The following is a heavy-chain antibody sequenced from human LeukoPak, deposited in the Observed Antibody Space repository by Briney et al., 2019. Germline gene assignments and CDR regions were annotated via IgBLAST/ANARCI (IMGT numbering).Heavy chain of an antibody. CDR2: INAGNGNT. J-gene: IGHJ5*02. D-gene: IGHD5-12*01. CDR3: AREVVATIGAWFDP. V-gene: IGHV1-3*01. CDR1: GYTFTSYA. Sequence: GASVKVFCKASGYTFTSYAMHWVRQAPGQRLEWMGWINAGNGNTKYSQKFQGRVTITRDTSASTAYMELSSLRSEDTAVYYCAREVVATIGAWFDPWGQGTLVTVSS.